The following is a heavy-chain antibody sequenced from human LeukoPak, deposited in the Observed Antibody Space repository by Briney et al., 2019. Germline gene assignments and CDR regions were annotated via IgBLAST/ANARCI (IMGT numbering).Heavy chain of an antibody. CDR2: IYYSGST. D-gene: IGHD4-17*01. Sequence: PSESLSLTCTVSGGSISSYYWSWIRQPPGKGLEWIGYIYYSGSTNYNPSLKSRVTISVDTSKNQFSLKLSSVTAADTAVYYCARRRGMTTVTQSGYYFDYWGQGTLVTVSS. J-gene: IGHJ4*02. CDR1: GGSISSYY. V-gene: IGHV4-59*08. CDR3: ARRRGMTTVTQSGYYFDY.